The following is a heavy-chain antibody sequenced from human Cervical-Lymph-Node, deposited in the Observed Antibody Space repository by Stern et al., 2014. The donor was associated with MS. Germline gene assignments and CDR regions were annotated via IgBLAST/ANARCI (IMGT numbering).Heavy chain of an antibody. D-gene: IGHD3-22*01. CDR2: ISSSGNTV. CDR1: GFTFSDYY. CDR3: ASAYYYDRSGYYPPWFDP. Sequence: QVQLVQSGGGLVKPGGSLRLSCAASGFTFSDYYMSWIRQAPGKGLERVSYISSSGNTVYYADSVKGRFTISKDNAKNSLYLQMNSLRAEDTAVYYCASAYYYDRSGYYPPWFDPWGQGTLVTVSS. J-gene: IGHJ5*02. V-gene: IGHV3-11*01.